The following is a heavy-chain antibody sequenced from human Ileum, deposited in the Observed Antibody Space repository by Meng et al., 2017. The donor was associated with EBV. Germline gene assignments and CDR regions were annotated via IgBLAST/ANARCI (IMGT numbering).Heavy chain of an antibody. Sequence: QVQLVQSGSELKKPGASVKVSCRASGYTFSTYTINWVRQAHGRGLEWMGCISTNTGTPTYTQGFTGRFVFSLDTSVSTAYLQISSLKAEDTAVYYCARGGNFDPWGPGTMVTVSS. D-gene: IGHD2/OR15-2a*01. V-gene: IGHV7-4-1*02. CDR1: GYTFSTYT. CDR3: ARGGNFDP. J-gene: IGHJ5*02. CDR2: ISTNTGTP.